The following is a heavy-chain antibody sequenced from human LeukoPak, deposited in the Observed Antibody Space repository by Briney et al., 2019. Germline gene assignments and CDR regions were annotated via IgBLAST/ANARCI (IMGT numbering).Heavy chain of an antibody. Sequence: ASVKVSCKASGGTFSNFGISWVRQAPGQGPEWMGGIIPIFHTPNYAQKFQGRVTITADESTSTAYMELSSLKSEDTAVYYCARDPPVPWGQGTLVTVSS. CDR2: IIPIFHTP. CDR1: GGTFSNFG. J-gene: IGHJ5*02. V-gene: IGHV1-69*13. CDR3: ARDPPVP.